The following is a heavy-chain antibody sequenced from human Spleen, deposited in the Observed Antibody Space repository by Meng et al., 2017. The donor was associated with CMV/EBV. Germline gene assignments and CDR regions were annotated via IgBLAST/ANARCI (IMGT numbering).Heavy chain of an antibody. D-gene: IGHD3-3*01. CDR2: IHYSGTT. J-gene: IGHJ6*02. Sequence: SETLSLTCTVSGVSVSSGNYYWSWIRQPPGKRLEWIGYIHYSGTTNYNPSLRSRITMSLDTSRNQFSLKLSSVTAADTAVYYCAREPPLTIFGVVRGYYGMDVWGQGTTVTVSS. CDR1: GVSVSSGNYY. V-gene: IGHV4-61*01. CDR3: AREPPLTIFGVVRGYYGMDV.